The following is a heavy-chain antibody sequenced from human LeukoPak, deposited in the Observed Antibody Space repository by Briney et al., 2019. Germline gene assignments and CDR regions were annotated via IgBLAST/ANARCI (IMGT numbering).Heavy chain of an antibody. V-gene: IGHV3-21*01. Sequence: GGSLRLSCAASGFTFSSYSMNWVRQAPGKGLEWVSSISSSSSYIYYADSVKGRFTISRDNAKNSLYLQMNSLRAEHTAVYYCARDSEALSYMDVWGKGTTVTVSS. J-gene: IGHJ6*03. D-gene: IGHD2/OR15-2a*01. CDR2: ISSSSSYI. CDR3: ARDSEALSYMDV. CDR1: GFTFSSYS.